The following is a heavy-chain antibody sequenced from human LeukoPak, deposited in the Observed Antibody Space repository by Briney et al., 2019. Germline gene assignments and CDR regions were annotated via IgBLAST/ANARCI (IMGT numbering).Heavy chain of an antibody. J-gene: IGHJ5*02. D-gene: IGHD6-13*01. V-gene: IGHV4-39*01. CDR3: ASQLWSMAGAIAGGAKNWFDP. Sequence: SETLSLTCTVSGGSISTSSYYWGWIRQPPGKGLEWIGSIYYSGSTYYNPSLKSRVTISVDTSKNQFSLKLSSVTAADTAVYYCASQLWSMAGAIAGGAKNWFDPWGQGTLVTVSS. CDR2: IYYSGST. CDR1: GGSISTSSYY.